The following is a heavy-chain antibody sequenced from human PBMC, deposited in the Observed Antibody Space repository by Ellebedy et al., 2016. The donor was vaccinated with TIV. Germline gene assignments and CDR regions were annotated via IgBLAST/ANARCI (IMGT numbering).Heavy chain of an antibody. CDR2: ISSSSGTI. V-gene: IGHV3-48*04. CDR1: GFIFSDYS. Sequence: GESLKISCAGSGFIFSDYSMNWVRQAPGKGLEWVSYISSSSGTIYYADSVKGRFTVSRDNPKNSLFLQINSLRAEDTGVYYCAGNAYCTGGSCLDYWGRGTLATVSS. CDR3: AGNAYCTGGSCLDY. J-gene: IGHJ4*02. D-gene: IGHD2-15*01.